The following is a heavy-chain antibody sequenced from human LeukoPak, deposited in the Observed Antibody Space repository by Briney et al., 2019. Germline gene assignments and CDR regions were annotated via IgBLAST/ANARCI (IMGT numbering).Heavy chain of an antibody. V-gene: IGHV4-4*02. CDR3: ASGRITMVRGVIITGWFDP. CDR1: GGSISSSNW. CDR2: IYHSGST. D-gene: IGHD3-10*01. J-gene: IGHJ5*02. Sequence: SGTLSLTCAVSGGSISSSNWWSWVRQPPGKGLEWIGEIYHSGSTNYNPSLKSRVTISVDKSKNQFSLKLSSVTAADTAVYYCASGRITMVRGVIITGWFDPWAREPWSPSPQ.